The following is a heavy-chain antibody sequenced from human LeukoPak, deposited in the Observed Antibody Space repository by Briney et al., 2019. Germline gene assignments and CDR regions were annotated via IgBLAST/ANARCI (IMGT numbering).Heavy chain of an antibody. J-gene: IGHJ5*02. CDR1: GFTFSNYG. V-gene: IGHV3-30*03. CDR3: ARDKSNCFDP. Sequence: GGSLRLSCAASGFTFSNYGMRWVRQAPGKGLEWVAVISYDGGNKYYADSVKGRFTISRDIPKNTLYLQMNNLRAEDTAVYYCARDKSNCFDPWGQGTLVTVSS. CDR2: ISYDGGNK.